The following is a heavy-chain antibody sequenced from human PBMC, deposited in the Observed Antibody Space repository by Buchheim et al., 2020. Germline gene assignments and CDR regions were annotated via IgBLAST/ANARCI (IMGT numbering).Heavy chain of an antibody. V-gene: IGHV4-4*02. J-gene: IGHJ4*02. CDR2: IYHGGTT. Sequence: QVQLEESGPGLVKPSGTLSLTCAVSGADISRGNWWSWVRQPPGRGLEWIGEIYHGGTTNYNPSLQSRVTIPLDQSQHQFSLNLRSVTAADTAVYFCARVTDILNGYYVDYWGQGT. D-gene: IGHD3-9*01. CDR3: ARVTDILNGYYVDY. CDR1: GADISRGNW.